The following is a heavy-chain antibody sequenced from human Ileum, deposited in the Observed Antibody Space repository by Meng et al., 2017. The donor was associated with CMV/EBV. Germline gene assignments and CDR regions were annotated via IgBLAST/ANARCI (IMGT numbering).Heavy chain of an antibody. J-gene: IGHJ6*02. D-gene: IGHD3-3*01. CDR2: IYSGGST. CDR3: ARVVSEYDFWSGYRYYYGMDV. Sequence: GGSLRLSCAASGFTVSSNYMSWVRQAPGKGLEWVSVIYSGGSTYYADSVKGRFTISRDNSKNTLYLQMNSLRAEDTAVYYCARVVSEYDFWSGYRYYYGMDVWGQGTMVTVSS. V-gene: IGHV3-53*01. CDR1: GFTVSSNY.